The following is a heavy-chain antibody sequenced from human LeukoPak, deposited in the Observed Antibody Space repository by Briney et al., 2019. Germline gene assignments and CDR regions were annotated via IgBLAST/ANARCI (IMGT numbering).Heavy chain of an antibody. CDR1: GFNFSSYG. CDR2: MRYDGINE. J-gene: IGHJ3*02. CDR3: AKARSGVSWAFDI. D-gene: IGHD3-10*01. Sequence: GGSLRLSCAASGFNFSSYGMHWVRQAPGKGLEWVAFMRYDGINEYYGDSVKGRFTISRDNSKNTLYLQMNSLRPEDTAAYFCAKARSGVSWAFDIWGQGTMVTVS. V-gene: IGHV3-30*02.